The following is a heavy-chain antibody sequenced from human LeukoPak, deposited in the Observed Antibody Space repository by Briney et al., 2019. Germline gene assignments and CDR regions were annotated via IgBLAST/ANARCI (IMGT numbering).Heavy chain of an antibody. CDR3: AKDGVDSGSPYFYYYYYMDV. J-gene: IGHJ6*03. V-gene: IGHV3-30*02. D-gene: IGHD3-10*01. CDR2: IRYGGSNK. Sequence: PGGSLRLSCAASGFTLSSYGMHWVRQPPGKGLEWVAFIRYGGSNKYYADSVTSRFTISRDNSKNTLYLQMNSLRAEDTAVYYGAKDGVDSGSPYFYYYYYMDVWGKGTTVTVSS. CDR1: GFTLSSYG.